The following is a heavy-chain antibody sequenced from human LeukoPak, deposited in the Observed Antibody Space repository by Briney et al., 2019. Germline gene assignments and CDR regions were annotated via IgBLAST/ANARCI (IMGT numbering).Heavy chain of an antibody. D-gene: IGHD3-16*01. CDR1: GFTLSNYW. CDR3: AKDMIRFDY. V-gene: IGHV3-23*01. Sequence: GGSLRLSCAASGFTLSNYWMNWVRQAPGKGLEWVSAISGSGGSTYYADSVKGRFTISRDNSKNTLYLQMNSLRAEDTAVYYCAKDMIRFDYWGQGTLVTVSS. J-gene: IGHJ4*02. CDR2: ISGSGGST.